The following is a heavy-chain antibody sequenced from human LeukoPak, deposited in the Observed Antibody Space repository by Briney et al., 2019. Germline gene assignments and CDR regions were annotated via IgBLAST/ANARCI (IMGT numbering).Heavy chain of an antibody. Sequence: GESLKISCKGSGYSFTSYWIGWVRQMPGKGLEWMGIIYPGDSDTRYSPSFRGQVTISADKSISTAYLQWSSLKASDTAMYYCARFGVYCSSTSCWVDYWGQGTLVTVSS. CDR1: GYSFTSYW. CDR3: ARFGVYCSSTSCWVDY. CDR2: IYPGDSDT. V-gene: IGHV5-51*01. D-gene: IGHD2-2*01. J-gene: IGHJ4*02.